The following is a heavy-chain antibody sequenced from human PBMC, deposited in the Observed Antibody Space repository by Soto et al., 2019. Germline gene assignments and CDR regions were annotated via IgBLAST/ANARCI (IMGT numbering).Heavy chain of an antibody. CDR3: ARDGVDTAMVPAESFQH. V-gene: IGHV4-31*03. J-gene: IGHJ1*01. CDR2: IYYSGST. CDR1: GGSISSGGYY. Sequence: QVQLQESGPGLVKPSQTLSLTCTVSGGSISSGGYYWSWIRQHPGKGLEWIGYIYYSGSTYYNPSLKSRVTISVDTSKNQFSLKLSSVTAADTAVYYCARDGVDTAMVPAESFQHWGQGTLVTVSS. D-gene: IGHD5-18*01.